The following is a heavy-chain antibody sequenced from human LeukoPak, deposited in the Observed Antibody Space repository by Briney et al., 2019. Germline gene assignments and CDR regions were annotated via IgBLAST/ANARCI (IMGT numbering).Heavy chain of an antibody. CDR3: ARDSGYGLPIDGFDI. Sequence: PSETLSLTCTVSGGSISSYYWSWIRQPPGKGLEWIGYIYYSGSTNYNPSLKSRVTISADTSKNQFSLKLSSVTAADTAVYYCARDSGYGLPIDGFDIWGQGTMVTVSS. J-gene: IGHJ3*02. CDR1: GGSISSYY. D-gene: IGHD5-12*01. V-gene: IGHV4-59*01. CDR2: IYYSGST.